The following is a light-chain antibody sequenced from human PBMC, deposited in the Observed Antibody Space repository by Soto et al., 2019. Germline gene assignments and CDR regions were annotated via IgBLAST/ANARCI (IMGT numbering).Light chain of an antibody. CDR3: QQYKNYSYS. CDR1: QPVNTF. CDR2: DAS. Sequence: IQMTQSPSTVSASVGDSVTISCRASQPVNTFLAWYQQKPGGAPKVVIFDASNLGSGVPSRFSGSGFGTEFTLSITSLQPDDFATYYCQQYKNYSYSFGQGTKLETK. J-gene: IGKJ2*03. V-gene: IGKV1-5*01.